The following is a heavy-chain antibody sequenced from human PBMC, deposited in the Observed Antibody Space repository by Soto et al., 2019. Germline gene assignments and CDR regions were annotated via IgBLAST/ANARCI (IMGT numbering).Heavy chain of an antibody. CDR3: ARFDAVDTAMDTGYFDY. V-gene: IGHV1-69*02. CDR2: IIPILGIA. CDR1: GGTFSSYT. D-gene: IGHD5-18*01. J-gene: IGHJ4*02. Sequence: ASVKVSCKASGGTFSSYTISWVRQAPGQGLEWMGRIIPILGIANYAQKFQGRVTITADKSTSTAYMELSSLRSEDTAVYYCARFDAVDTAMDTGYFDYWGQGTLVTVSS.